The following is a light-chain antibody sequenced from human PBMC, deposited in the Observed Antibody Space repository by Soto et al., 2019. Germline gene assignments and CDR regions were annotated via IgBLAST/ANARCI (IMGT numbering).Light chain of an antibody. CDR3: QQYSDSSPT. J-gene: IGKJ1*01. V-gene: IGKV1-5*01. CDR1: QTISVW. Sequence: DIQMTQSPSTLSASVGDRVTITCRASQTISVWLAWYQQKPGKAPKFLIYDGSALENWVPTRFSASGSGTEFTLTISSLQPDDFATYYCQQYSDSSPTFGQGTKVDIK. CDR2: DGS.